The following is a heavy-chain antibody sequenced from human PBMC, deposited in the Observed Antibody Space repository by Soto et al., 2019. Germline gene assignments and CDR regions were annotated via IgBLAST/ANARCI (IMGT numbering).Heavy chain of an antibody. Sequence: SETLSLTCTVSGGSISNGDYYWSWIRQPPGKGLEWIGYIYHSGSTYYNPSLKSRVTISVDRSKNQFSLKLSSVTAADTAVYYCARDMGIAARPDYYYGMDVWGQGTTVTVSS. V-gene: IGHV4-30-2*01. D-gene: IGHD6-6*01. CDR1: GGSISNGDYY. J-gene: IGHJ6*02. CDR2: IYHSGST. CDR3: ARDMGIAARPDYYYGMDV.